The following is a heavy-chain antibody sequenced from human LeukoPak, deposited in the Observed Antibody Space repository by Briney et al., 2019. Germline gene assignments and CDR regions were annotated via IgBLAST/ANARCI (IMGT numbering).Heavy chain of an antibody. J-gene: IGHJ4*02. D-gene: IGHD5-18*01. CDR2: ISISSSTI. V-gene: IGHV3-48*01. Sequence: GGSLRLSCAASGFTFSSFSMNWVRQAPGKGLEWLSYISISSSTIFYADSVKGRFTISRDNSKNTLYLQMDRLRAEDTAVYYCAKDDRIQARRYSYNYWGQGPLVTVSS. CDR3: AKDDRIQARRYSYNY. CDR1: GFTFSSFS.